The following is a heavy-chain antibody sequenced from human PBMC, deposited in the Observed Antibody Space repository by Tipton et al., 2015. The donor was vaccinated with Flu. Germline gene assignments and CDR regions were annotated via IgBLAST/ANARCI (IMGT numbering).Heavy chain of an antibody. CDR3: ARVVALRLRFKAPGSHNDAFDI. J-gene: IGHJ3*02. V-gene: IGHV1-18*04. CDR2: ISAYNGNT. D-gene: IGHD5-12*01. CDR1: GYTFTSYG. Sequence: QLVQSGAEVKKPGASVKVSCKASGYTFTSYGISWVRQAPGQGLEWMGWISAYNGNTNYAQKFQGRVTITADKSTSTAYMELSSLRSEDTAVYYCARVVALRLRFKAPGSHNDAFDIWGQGTMVTVSS.